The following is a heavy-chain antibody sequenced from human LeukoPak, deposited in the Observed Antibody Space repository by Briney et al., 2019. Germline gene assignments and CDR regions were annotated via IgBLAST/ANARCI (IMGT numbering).Heavy chain of an antibody. J-gene: IGHJ4*02. CDR1: GFTFSSYS. Sequence: GGSLRLSCAASGFTFSSYSMNWVRQAPGKGLEWVSSISSSSSYIYYADSVKGRFTISRDNAKNSLYLQMNSLRAEDTAVYFCARDYCSGGSCFFNWGQGTLVTVSS. V-gene: IGHV3-21*01. D-gene: IGHD2-15*01. CDR3: ARDYCSGGSCFFN. CDR2: ISSSSSYI.